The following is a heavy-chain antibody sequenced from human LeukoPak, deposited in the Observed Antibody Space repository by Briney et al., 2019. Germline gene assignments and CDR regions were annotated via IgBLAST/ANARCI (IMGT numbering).Heavy chain of an antibody. CDR1: GGSISSYY. CDR3: ARRDSSSSHWFDP. Sequence: SETLSLTCIVSGGSISSYYWSWIRQPPGRGLEWIGYIYYSGITNYNPSLESRVTISVDTSKNQFSLKLSSVTAADTAVYYCARRDSSSSHWFDPWGQGTLVTVSS. CDR2: IYYSGIT. D-gene: IGHD6-6*01. V-gene: IGHV4-59*08. J-gene: IGHJ5*02.